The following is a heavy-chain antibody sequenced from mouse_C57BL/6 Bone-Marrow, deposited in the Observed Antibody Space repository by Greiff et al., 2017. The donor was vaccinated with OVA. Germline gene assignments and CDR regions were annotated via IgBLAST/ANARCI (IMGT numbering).Heavy chain of an antibody. CDR3: ARSSYYYGSSYPYYAMDY. D-gene: IGHD1-1*01. J-gene: IGHJ4*01. CDR1: GFSLTSYA. Sequence: VKLVESGPGLVAPSQSLSITCTVSGFSLTSYAISWVRLPPGKGLEWLGVIWTGGGTNYNSALKSRLSISKDNSKSQVFLKMNSLQTDDTARYYCARSSYYYGSSYPYYAMDYWGQGTSVTVSS. V-gene: IGHV2-9-1*01. CDR2: IWTGGGT.